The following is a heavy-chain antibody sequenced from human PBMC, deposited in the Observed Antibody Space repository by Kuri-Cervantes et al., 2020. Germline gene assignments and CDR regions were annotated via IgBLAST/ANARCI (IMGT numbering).Heavy chain of an antibody. J-gene: IGHJ4*02. Sequence: SETLSLTCTVSGGSISNYYWSWIRQPPGKGLEWIGYVHYSRNTNYNPSLKYRVIISMDTSKNQFSLKLYSVTAADTAVYYCARDNDGPYDYWGQGTPVTVSS. CDR1: GGSISNYY. V-gene: IGHV4-59*01. CDR2: VHYSRNT. CDR3: ARDNDGPYDY. D-gene: IGHD2-8*01.